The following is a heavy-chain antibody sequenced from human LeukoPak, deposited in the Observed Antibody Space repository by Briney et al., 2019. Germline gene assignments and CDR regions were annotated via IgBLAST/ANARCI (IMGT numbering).Heavy chain of an antibody. Sequence: GGSLRLSCAASGFSFNLYAMNWVRQAPGKGLNWVSTISGTGDSTYYADSVKGRFTISRDNSNNTLYLQMNSLRAEDTAVYFCAKGGNAFDIWGQGTMVTVSS. D-gene: IGHD6-13*01. J-gene: IGHJ3*02. CDR2: ISGTGDST. V-gene: IGHV3-23*01. CDR3: AKGGNAFDI. CDR1: GFSFNLYA.